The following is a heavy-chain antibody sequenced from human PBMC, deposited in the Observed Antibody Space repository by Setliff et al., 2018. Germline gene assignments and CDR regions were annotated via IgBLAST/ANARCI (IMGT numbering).Heavy chain of an antibody. D-gene: IGHD1-1*01. CDR2: IYTGGST. J-gene: IGHJ5*02. CDR1: GVSVSRHY. V-gene: IGHV4-4*08. Sequence: SETLSLTCIVSGVSVSRHYWSWIRQPPGKTLEWIGYIYTGGSTTYNPSLKSRVTLSLDTSKNHLSLNLTSVTAAGTAVYYCAGDVWGAGTGWFDPWGLGILVTVSS. CDR3: AGDVWGAGTGWFDP.